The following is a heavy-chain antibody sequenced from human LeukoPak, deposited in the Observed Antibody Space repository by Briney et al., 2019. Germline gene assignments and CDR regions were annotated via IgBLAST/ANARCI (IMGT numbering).Heavy chain of an antibody. CDR2: IRSTAEGAKYA. V-gene: IGHV3-48*02. CDR1: GFSFTDYP. Sequence: GGSERLSCATSGFSFTDYPMNWVRQAPGKGLEWISNIRSTAEGAKYAYYADTVKCRGTISRDVGKNTLYLHMNSLRDDDTAVYYCATDKRYTFDYWGQGILVTASS. J-gene: IGHJ4*02. CDR3: ATDKRYTFDY. D-gene: IGHD3-9*01.